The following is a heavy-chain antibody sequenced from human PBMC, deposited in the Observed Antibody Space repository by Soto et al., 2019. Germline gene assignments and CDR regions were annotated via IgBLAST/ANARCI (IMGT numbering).Heavy chain of an antibody. J-gene: IGHJ4*02. CDR2: IWYDGSNK. Sequence: QVQLVESGGGVVQPGRSLRLSCAASGFTFSSSGMYWVRQAPGKGLEWVTVIWYDGSNKYYADSVKGRFAISRDNSKNTLYLQMNSLRAEDTAVYYCARGDYYFDYWGQGTLVTVSS. CDR3: ARGDYYFDY. CDR1: GFTFSSSG. V-gene: IGHV3-33*01.